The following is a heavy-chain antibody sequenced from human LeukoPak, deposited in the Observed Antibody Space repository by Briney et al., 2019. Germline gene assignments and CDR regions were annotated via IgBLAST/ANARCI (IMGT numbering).Heavy chain of an antibody. CDR2: IYYSGST. D-gene: IGHD1-26*01. V-gene: IGHV4-39*07. J-gene: IGHJ4*02. CDR3: ARATIVGATTALDY. Sequence: PSETLSLTCTVSGGSISSSSYYWGWIRQPPGKGLEWIGSIYYSGSTYYNPSLRSRVTISVDTSKNQFSLKLSSVTAADTAVYYCARATIVGATTALDYWGQGTLVTVSS. CDR1: GGSISSSSYY.